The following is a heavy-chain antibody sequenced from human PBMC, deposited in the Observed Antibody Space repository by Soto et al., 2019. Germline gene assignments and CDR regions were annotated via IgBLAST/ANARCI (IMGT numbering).Heavy chain of an antibody. CDR2: ISGSGGGT. Sequence: GGSLRLSCAASGFTFSSYAMSWVRQAPGRGRKWVSPISGSGGGTYYAASVKGRLTISRDNSKNTLYLQMNSLRAEDTAVYYCAKDHYYDSSGYWTFDYWGQGTLVTVSS. D-gene: IGHD3-22*01. CDR3: AKDHYYDSSGYWTFDY. J-gene: IGHJ4*02. V-gene: IGHV3-23*01. CDR1: GFTFSSYA.